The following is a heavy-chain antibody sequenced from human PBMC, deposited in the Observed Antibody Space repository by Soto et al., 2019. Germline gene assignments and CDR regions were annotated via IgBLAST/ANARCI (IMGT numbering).Heavy chain of an antibody. CDR1: GGSISSSSCY. D-gene: IGHD3-10*01. J-gene: IGHJ4*02. V-gene: IGHV4-39*01. Sequence: SETLSLTCTVSGGSISSSSCYWGWIRQPQGKGLEWIGSIYYSGSTYSHPSLKGRVTISVDTAKTQFSLKLSSVTAADTAVYYCARRTHYYGSGHIFDYWGQGTLVT. CDR3: ARRTHYYGSGHIFDY. CDR2: IYYSGST.